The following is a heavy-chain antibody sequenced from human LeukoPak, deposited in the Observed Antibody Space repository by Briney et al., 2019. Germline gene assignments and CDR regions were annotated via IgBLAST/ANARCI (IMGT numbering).Heavy chain of an antibody. CDR2: ISGSAHKI. V-gene: IGHV3-23*01. CDR1: GITFSNYA. Sequence: GGSLRLSCVASGITFSNYAVSWVRQAPEKGLDWVSVISGSAHKIRYADTVKGRFTISRDNSENIVYLQMNNLRVEDTAVYYCAGRPTGYSSGYIHWGQGTLVTVSS. CDR3: AGRPTGYSSGYIH. D-gene: IGHD5-18*01. J-gene: IGHJ4*01.